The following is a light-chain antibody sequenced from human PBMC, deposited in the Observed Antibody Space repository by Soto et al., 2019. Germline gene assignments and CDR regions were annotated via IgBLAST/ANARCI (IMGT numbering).Light chain of an antibody. J-gene: IGKJ1*01. V-gene: IGKV1-5*03. CDR3: QYWDNYSWT. Sequence: DIQMTQSPSTLSASVGDRVTITCRASQSITDWLAWYQQKPGKAPKFLIYKASNLESGVPSRFSGSGSGTAFTLTISSVQPDDFASYYCQYWDNYSWTFGQGTKVEIK. CDR2: KAS. CDR1: QSITDW.